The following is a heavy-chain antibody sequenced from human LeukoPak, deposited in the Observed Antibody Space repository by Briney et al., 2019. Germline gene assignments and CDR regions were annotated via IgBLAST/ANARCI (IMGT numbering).Heavy chain of an antibody. Sequence: PGGSLRLSCAASGFTLSSYWMSWVRQAPGKGLEWVANIKQAGREKYYVDSVKGRFTISRDNAKNSLYLQMNSLRAEDTAVYYCARVYAGGNPRLYYFDYWGQGTLVTVSS. J-gene: IGHJ4*02. CDR1: GFTLSSYW. CDR2: IKQAGREK. D-gene: IGHD4-23*01. V-gene: IGHV3-7*01. CDR3: ARVYAGGNPRLYYFDY.